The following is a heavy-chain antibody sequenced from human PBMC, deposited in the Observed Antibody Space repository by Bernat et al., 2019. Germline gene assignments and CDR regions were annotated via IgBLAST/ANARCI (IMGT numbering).Heavy chain of an antibody. CDR3: ARPKYYYDSSGYYYYGMDV. CDR1: GGTFSSYA. Sequence: QVQLVQSGAEVKKPGSSVKVSCKASGGTFSSYAISWVRQAPGQGLEWMGRIIPILGIANYAQKFQGRVTITADKSTSTAYMELSCLRSEDTAVYYCARPKYYYDSSGYYYYGMDVWGQGTTVTVSS. J-gene: IGHJ6*02. CDR2: IIPILGIA. V-gene: IGHV1-69*04. D-gene: IGHD3-22*01.